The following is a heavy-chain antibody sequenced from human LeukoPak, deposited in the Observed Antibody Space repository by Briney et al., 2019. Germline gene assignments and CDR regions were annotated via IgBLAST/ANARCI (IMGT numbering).Heavy chain of an antibody. CDR1: GGSISSYY. J-gene: IGHJ4*02. D-gene: IGHD3-22*01. Sequence: SETLSLTCTVSGGSISSYYWSWIRQPPGKGLEWIGSMFHSGSTYYNPSLKSRVTISVDTSKNQFSLKLSSVTAADTAVYYCARAGPYYYDSSDYWGQGTLVPVSS. V-gene: IGHV4-59*04. CDR2: MFHSGST. CDR3: ARAGPYYYDSSDY.